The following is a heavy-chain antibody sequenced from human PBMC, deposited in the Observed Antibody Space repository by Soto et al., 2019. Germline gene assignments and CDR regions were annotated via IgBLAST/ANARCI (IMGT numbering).Heavy chain of an antibody. CDR1: GFSFDDYA. Sequence: EVQLVESGGGLVQPGRSLRLSCAASGFSFDDYAMHWVRQAPGKGLEWVSGISWNSVSIGYADSVKGRFTISRDNPKKSLYLQMNSLRAEDTALYYCAKSFMVRVGPGGYFDYWGQGSLVTASS. CDR3: AKSFMVRVGPGGYFDY. J-gene: IGHJ4*02. CDR2: ISWNSVSI. D-gene: IGHD5-18*01. V-gene: IGHV3-9*01.